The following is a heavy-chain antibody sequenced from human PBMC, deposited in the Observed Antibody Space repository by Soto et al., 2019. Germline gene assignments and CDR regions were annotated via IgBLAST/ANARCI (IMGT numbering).Heavy chain of an antibody. V-gene: IGHV4-31*03. CDR2: IYYSGST. CDR3: ARDRTYGDPSGYGMDV. CDR1: GGSISSGGYY. D-gene: IGHD4-17*01. Sequence: TLSLTCTVSGGSISSGGYYWSWIRQHPGKGLEWIGDIYYSGSTYYNPSLKSRVTISVDTSKNQFSLKLSSVTAAGTAVYYCARDRTYGDPSGYGMDVWGQGTTVTVSS. J-gene: IGHJ6*02.